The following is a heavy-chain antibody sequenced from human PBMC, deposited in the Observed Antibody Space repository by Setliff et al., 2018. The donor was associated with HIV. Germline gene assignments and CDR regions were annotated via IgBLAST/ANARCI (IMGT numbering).Heavy chain of an antibody. Sequence: SETLSLTCTVSGGSISSSSYYWGWIRQPPGKGLEWIGWIYDSGATKYNPSLKSRATISLETSKMQFSLKLNSVSAADTAVYYRARQPYDSRSFGWFDPWGQGTLVTVSS. D-gene: IGHD3-10*01. J-gene: IGHJ5*02. CDR3: ARQPYDSRSFGWFDP. V-gene: IGHV4-39*01. CDR2: IYDSGAT. CDR1: GGSISSSSYY.